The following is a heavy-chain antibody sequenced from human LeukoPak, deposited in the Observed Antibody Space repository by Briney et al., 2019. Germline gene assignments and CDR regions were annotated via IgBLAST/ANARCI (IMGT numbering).Heavy chain of an antibody. V-gene: IGHV3-21*01. CDR1: GFTFSSYS. CDR3: ARDITIFLDV. Sequence: PGGSLRLSCAASGFTFSSYSMNWVRQAPGKGLEWVSSISSSSSCIYYADSVKGRFTISRDNAKNSLYLQMNSLRAEDTAVYYCARDITIFLDVWGQGTTVTVSS. J-gene: IGHJ6*02. CDR2: ISSSSSCI. D-gene: IGHD3-9*01.